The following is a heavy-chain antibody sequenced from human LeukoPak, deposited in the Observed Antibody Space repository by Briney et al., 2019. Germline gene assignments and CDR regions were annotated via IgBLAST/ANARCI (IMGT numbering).Heavy chain of an antibody. V-gene: IGHV1-2*02. CDR3: ARAITMVRGVISKYNLFDP. CDR1: GYTFTGYY. CDR2: INPKSGGT. J-gene: IGHJ5*02. D-gene: IGHD3-10*01. Sequence: ASVKVSCKASGYTFTGYYMHWVRQAPGQGLEWMGWINPKSGGTNYAQKFQGRVTMTRDTSISTAYMELSRLRSDDTAVYYCARAITMVRGVISKYNLFDPWGQGTLVTVS.